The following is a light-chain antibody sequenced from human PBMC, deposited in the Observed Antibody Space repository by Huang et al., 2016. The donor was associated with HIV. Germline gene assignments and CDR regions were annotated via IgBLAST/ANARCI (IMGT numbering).Light chain of an antibody. CDR2: AAS. Sequence: AIQMTQSPSSLSASVGDRVTITCRASQDSRNALGWYQQKPGKAPKFLIYAASNLQNGVPSRFSGSGSVTFFSLTISSLQPEDFATYYCLQDYSYPRTFGQGTKVEVK. CDR1: QDSRNA. J-gene: IGKJ1*01. V-gene: IGKV1-6*01. CDR3: LQDYSYPRT.